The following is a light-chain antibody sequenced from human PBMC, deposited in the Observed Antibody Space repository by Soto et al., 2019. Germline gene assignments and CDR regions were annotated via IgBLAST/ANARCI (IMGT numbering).Light chain of an antibody. J-gene: IGKJ4*01. V-gene: IGKV3D-15*01. CDR2: GAS. CDR3: QQYNNWPPLT. Sequence: EIVMTQSPATLPVSAGERVTLSCRASQSVSSNLAWYQQKPGQAPRLLIYGASTRATGIPARFSGSGSGTDFTLTISSLQSEDFAVYYCQQYNNWPPLTFGGGTKVEIK. CDR1: QSVSSN.